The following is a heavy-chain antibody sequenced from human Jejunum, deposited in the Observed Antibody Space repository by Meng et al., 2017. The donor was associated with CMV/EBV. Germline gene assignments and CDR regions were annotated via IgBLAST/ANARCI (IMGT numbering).Heavy chain of an antibody. Sequence: QVQLQESGPGLLRPSXXXXXTXXVXGGSLTDYYWIWIRQNAGRGLEWIGRIYTNGRAIYHPSLVSRITISEDTSKNQFSLRLTSVSAADTAVYYCARSGYYYDTTGYFPFDYWGKGALVTVCS. V-gene: IGHV4-4*07. D-gene: IGHD3-22*01. CDR3: ARSGYYYDTTGYFPFDY. CDR2: IYTNGRA. J-gene: IGHJ4*02. CDR1: GGSLTDYY.